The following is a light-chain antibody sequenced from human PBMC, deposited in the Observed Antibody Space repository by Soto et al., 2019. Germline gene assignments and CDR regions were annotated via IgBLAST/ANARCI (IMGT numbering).Light chain of an antibody. J-gene: IGLJ3*02. CDR3: VLYMPSGILV. Sequence: QTVVTQEPSFSVSPGGTVTLTCGLSSGSVSTSYYPSWYQQTPGQAPRTLIYSTDTRSSGVPDRFSGSILGNKAALTITGAQADDESSYYCVLYMPSGILVFGGGTKPTVL. CDR2: STD. V-gene: IGLV8-61*01. CDR1: SGSVSTSYY.